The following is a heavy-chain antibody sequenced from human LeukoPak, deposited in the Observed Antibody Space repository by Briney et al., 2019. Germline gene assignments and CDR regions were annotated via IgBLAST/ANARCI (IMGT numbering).Heavy chain of an antibody. Sequence: SETLSLTCTVSGDSLSSSRYYWGWIRQPPGKGLEWIGSIFYSGSTYYNPSLKSRVTISIDTSKNQFSLRLNSVTATDTAVYYCARPRVYYDSSGYFIFNPYFDYWGQGSLVTVSS. CDR2: IFYSGST. V-gene: IGHV4-39*01. J-gene: IGHJ4*02. CDR3: ARPRVYYDSSGYFIFNPYFDY. CDR1: GDSLSSSRYY. D-gene: IGHD3-22*01.